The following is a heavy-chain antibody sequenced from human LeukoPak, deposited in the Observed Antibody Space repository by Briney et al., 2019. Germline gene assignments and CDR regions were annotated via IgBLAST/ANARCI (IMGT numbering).Heavy chain of an antibody. CDR2: IPASGGTT. Sequence: GGSLRLSCAASGFTFSSNVMIWVRQAPGKGLEWVSSIPASGGTTYYADSVKGRFTISRDNSKNSLYLQMNSLRAEDTAVYYCANAGYYDFWSGYSGDAFDIWGQGTMVTVSS. D-gene: IGHD3-3*01. CDR1: GFTFSSNV. CDR3: ANAGYYDFWSGYSGDAFDI. V-gene: IGHV3-23*01. J-gene: IGHJ3*02.